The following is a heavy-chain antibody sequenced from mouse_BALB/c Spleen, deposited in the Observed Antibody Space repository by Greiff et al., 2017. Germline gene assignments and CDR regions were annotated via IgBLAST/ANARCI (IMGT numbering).Heavy chain of an antibody. V-gene: IGHV5-12-2*01. CDR3: ARRGAYYGNSYYAMDY. D-gene: IGHD2-1*01. CDR2: ISNGGGST. J-gene: IGHJ4*01. Sequence: EVQGVESGGGLVQPGGSLKLSCAASGFTFSSYTMSWVRQTPEKRLEWVAYISNGGGSTYYPDTVKGRFTISRDNAKNTLYLQMSSLKSEDTAMYYCARRGAYYGNSYYAMDYWGQGTSVTVSS. CDR1: GFTFSSYT.